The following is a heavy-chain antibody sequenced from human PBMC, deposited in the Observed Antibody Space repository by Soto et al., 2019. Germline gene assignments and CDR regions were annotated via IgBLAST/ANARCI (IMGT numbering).Heavy chain of an antibody. J-gene: IGHJ4*02. CDR2: ISAHNGNT. D-gene: IGHD1-1*01. CDR1: GYTFTSYG. V-gene: IGHV1-18*01. Sequence: QVHLVQSGAEVKKPGASVKVSCKASGYTFTSYGITWVRQAPGQGLEWMGWISAHNGNTDYAQKLQGRVIVTRDTSTSTAHMAPRSLKSDDTAVYYCARRRYGDYWGQGALVTVSS. CDR3: ARRRYGDY.